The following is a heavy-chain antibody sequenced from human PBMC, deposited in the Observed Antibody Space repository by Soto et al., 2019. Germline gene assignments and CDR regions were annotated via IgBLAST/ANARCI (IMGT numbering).Heavy chain of an antibody. D-gene: IGHD5-12*01. CDR1: GGSISSSSYY. J-gene: IGHJ6*03. CDR3: ARLGNSYSGYPYYYYYYMDV. CDR2: IYYSGST. V-gene: IGHV4-39*01. Sequence: SETLSLTCTVSGGSISSSSYYWGWIRQPPGKGLEWIGSIYYSGSTYYNPSLKSRVTISVDTSKNQFSLKLSSVTAADTAVYYCARLGNSYSGYPYYYYYYMDVWGKGTTVTVSS.